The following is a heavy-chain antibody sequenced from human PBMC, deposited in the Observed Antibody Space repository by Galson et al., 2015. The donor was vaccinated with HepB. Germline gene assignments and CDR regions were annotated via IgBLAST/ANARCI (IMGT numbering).Heavy chain of an antibody. CDR3: ARDDYADNVVMFDY. Sequence: SLRLYCAASGFTFSRYAMHWVRQAQGEGLEWGAVIWYDGGNKYFAHSVKGRFTISRNNSNTTLSLQMESLRPEDTAVYYCARDDYADNVVMFDYWGQGIQVTVSS. CDR2: IWYDGGNK. D-gene: IGHD4-17*01. J-gene: IGHJ4*02. CDR1: GFTFSRYA. V-gene: IGHV3-33*01.